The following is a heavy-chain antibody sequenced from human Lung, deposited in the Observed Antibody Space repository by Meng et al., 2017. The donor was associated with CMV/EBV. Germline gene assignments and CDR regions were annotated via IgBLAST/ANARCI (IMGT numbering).Heavy chain of an antibody. V-gene: IGHV4-39*07. CDR3: ATDQQYSSSIY. J-gene: IGHJ4*02. CDR2: IYYSGST. Sequence: GSLRLSCTVSGDSISSSSYYWGWIRQPPGKGLEWIGSIYYSGSTNYNPSLKSRVTISIDTSKNQLSLKLSSVTAADTAVYYCATDQQYSSSIYWGQGTLVTVSS. CDR1: GDSISSSSYY. D-gene: IGHD6-6*01.